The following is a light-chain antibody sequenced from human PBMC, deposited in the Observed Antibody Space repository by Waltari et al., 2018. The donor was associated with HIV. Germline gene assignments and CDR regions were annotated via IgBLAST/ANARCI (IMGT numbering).Light chain of an antibody. CDR2: AAT. CDR3: QQALRTPLN. CDR1: DTLDNF. Sequence: DIQMTQSPSSLSASVGDRVTITCRAIDTLDNFLNWYQQKPGKAPNLLIFAATTLKDGVSSRFSGSGSGTDYNLTISSLQPEDFATYFCQQALRTPLNFGGGT. V-gene: IGKV1-39*01. J-gene: IGKJ4*01.